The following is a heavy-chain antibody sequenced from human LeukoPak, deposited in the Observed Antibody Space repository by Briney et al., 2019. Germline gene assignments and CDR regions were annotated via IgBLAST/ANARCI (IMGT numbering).Heavy chain of an antibody. D-gene: IGHD3-22*01. J-gene: IGHJ4*02. CDR2: INPNSGGT. CDR1: GYTFTGYY. Sequence: GASVKVSCKASGYTFTGYYIHWVRQAPGQGLEWMGWINPNSGGTNYAQKFQGRVTMTRDTSISTAYMELSRLRSDDTAVYYCTRGETGRDSSGYFGYWGQGTLVTVPS. V-gene: IGHV1-2*02. CDR3: TRGETGRDSSGYFGY.